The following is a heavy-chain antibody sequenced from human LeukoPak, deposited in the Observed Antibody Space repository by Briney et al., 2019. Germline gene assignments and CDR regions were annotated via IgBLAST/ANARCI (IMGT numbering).Heavy chain of an antibody. D-gene: IGHD4-17*01. Sequence: PGGSLRLSCAASGFTFSSYGMHWVRQAPGKGLEWVAFIRYDGSNKYYADSVKGRFTISRDNPKNTLYLQMNSLRAEDTAVYYCAKREIPYGDQYYFDYWGQGTLVTVSS. CDR2: IRYDGSNK. CDR3: AKREIPYGDQYYFDY. V-gene: IGHV3-30*02. CDR1: GFTFSSYG. J-gene: IGHJ4*02.